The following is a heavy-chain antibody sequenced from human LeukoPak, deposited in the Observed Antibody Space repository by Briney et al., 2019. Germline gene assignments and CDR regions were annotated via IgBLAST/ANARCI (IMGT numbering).Heavy chain of an antibody. D-gene: IGHD5-24*01. V-gene: IGHV3-48*01. CDR2: ISSSSSTI. CDR3: ARALEDYYYYYMDV. J-gene: IGHJ6*03. CDR1: GFTFSSYS. Sequence: GGSLTLSCAASGFTFSSYSMNWVRQAPGKGLEWVSYISSSSSTIYYADSVKGRFTISRDNAKNSLYLQMNSLRAEDTAVYYCARALEDYYYYYMDVWGKGTTVTVSS.